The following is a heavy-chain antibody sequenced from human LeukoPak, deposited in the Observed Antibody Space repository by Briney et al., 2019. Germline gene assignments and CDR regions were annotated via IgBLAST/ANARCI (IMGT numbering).Heavy chain of an antibody. CDR1: GFTFSSYA. D-gene: IGHD2-2*02. V-gene: IGHV3-30-3*01. CDR3: ASPPRDIVVVPAAIDY. J-gene: IGHJ4*02. CDR2: ISYDGSNK. Sequence: PGGSLRLSCAASGFTFSSYAMHWVRQAPGKGLEWVAVISYDGSNKYYADSVKGRFTISRDNSKNTLYLQMNSLRAEDTAVYYCASPPRDIVVVPAAIDYWGQGTLVTVSS.